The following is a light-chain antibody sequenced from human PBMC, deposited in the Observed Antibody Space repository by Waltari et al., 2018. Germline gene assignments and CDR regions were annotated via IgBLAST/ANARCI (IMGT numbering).Light chain of an antibody. CDR2: AAS. J-gene: IGKJ2*01. V-gene: IGKV1-6*01. CDR1: QDIRND. CDR3: LHDYNFPYP. Sequence: IQMTHSPPSLSASVGDRVTIDCRASQDIRNDLGWYQQKPGKAPKLLIYAASSLQTGVPSRFSGSAYGTDFNLTISRLQPEDFATYYCLHDYNFPYPLGQGPELEI.